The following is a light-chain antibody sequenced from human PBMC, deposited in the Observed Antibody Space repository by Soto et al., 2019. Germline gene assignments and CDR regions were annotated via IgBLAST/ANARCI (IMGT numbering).Light chain of an antibody. Sequence: DIQMTQSPSSLSASVGDRVTITFRASQDISRYLNWYQQKPGKAPKPLIYAASTLQSGVPSRFSGSGSGTDFTLTISSLQPEDFATYYCHQSYSTPSWTFGQGTKVDIK. CDR1: QDISRY. V-gene: IGKV1-39*01. CDR2: AAS. CDR3: HQSYSTPSWT. J-gene: IGKJ1*01.